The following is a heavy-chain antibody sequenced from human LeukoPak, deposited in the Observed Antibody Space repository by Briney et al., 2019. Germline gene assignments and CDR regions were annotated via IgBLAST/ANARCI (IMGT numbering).Heavy chain of an antibody. CDR1: GFTFSSYS. J-gene: IGHJ4*02. CDR3: ARINGYSDFF. D-gene: IGHD5-12*01. CDR2: IYSSSSII. Sequence: GGSLRLSCEASGFTFSSYSMNWVRQAPGKGLEWASYIYSSSSIIHYADSVKGRFTISRDNAKNSLYLQMNSLRAEDTAVYYCARINGYSDFFWGQGTLVTVSS. V-gene: IGHV3-48*01.